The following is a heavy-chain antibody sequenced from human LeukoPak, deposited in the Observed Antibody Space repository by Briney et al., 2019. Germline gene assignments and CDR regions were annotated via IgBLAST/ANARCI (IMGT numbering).Heavy chain of an antibody. V-gene: IGHV5-51*01. CDR2: IYPGDSDT. CDR1: GYSFTSYW. Sequence: GESLKISCKGSGYSFTSYWIGWVRQMPGKGLEWMGIIYPGDSDTTYSPPFQGQVAISADKSISTAYLQWSSLKASDTAMYYCARRWYSSSWLLDYWGQGTLVTVSS. CDR3: ARRWYSSSWLLDY. J-gene: IGHJ4*02. D-gene: IGHD6-13*01.